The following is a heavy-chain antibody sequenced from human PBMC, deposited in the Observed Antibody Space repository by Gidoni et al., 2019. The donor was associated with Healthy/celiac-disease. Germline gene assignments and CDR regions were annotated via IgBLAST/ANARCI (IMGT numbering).Heavy chain of an antibody. Sequence: EVQLLESGGGLVQPGGSLRLSCAASGFTFSSHAMSWVRPAPGKGLEWVSALSGSGGSTYYAYSVKGRFTISRDNSKNTLYLQMNSRRAEDTAVYYCAKYRSGWYGDYFDYWGQGTLVTVSS. J-gene: IGHJ4*02. V-gene: IGHV3-23*01. CDR2: LSGSGGST. CDR1: GFTFSSHA. D-gene: IGHD6-19*01. CDR3: AKYRSGWYGDYFDY.